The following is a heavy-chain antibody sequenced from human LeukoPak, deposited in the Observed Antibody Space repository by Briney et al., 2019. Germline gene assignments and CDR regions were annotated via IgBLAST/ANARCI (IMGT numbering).Heavy chain of an antibody. V-gene: IGHV3-33*08. Sequence: GRSLRLSCAASGFTFSGYGMHWVRQAPGKGLEWVAVIWYDGSNKYYADSVKGRFTISRDNSKNTLYLQMNSLRAEDTAVYYCARETYYDSSGYYYDYFDYWGQGTLVTVSS. CDR3: ARETYYDSSGYYYDYFDY. CDR2: IWYDGSNK. D-gene: IGHD3-22*01. CDR1: GFTFSGYG. J-gene: IGHJ4*02.